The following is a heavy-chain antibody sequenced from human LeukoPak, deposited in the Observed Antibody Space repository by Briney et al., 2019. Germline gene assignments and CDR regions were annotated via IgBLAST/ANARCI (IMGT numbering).Heavy chain of an antibody. CDR1: GGSVSSGGYY. J-gene: IGHJ4*02. D-gene: IGHD4/OR15-4a*01. CDR3: ARGGTLMTMVN. V-gene: IGHV4-39*07. Sequence: ASETLSLTRTASGGSVSSGGYYWGWIRKPPGKGLEWIGTIYYSGSTYYDPSLKSRVTISVDTSKNQFSLNLSSVTAADTAVYYCARGGTLMTMVNWGQGTLVTVSS. CDR2: IYYSGST.